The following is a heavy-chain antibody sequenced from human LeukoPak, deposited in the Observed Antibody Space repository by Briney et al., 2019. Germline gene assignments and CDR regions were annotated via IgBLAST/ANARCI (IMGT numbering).Heavy chain of an antibody. CDR2: ITSGGDT. V-gene: IGHV3-23*01. D-gene: IGHD2-15*01. J-gene: IGHJ4*02. CDR3: TKCAAGGGSCYGWY. Sequence: GGSLRPSCAASGFTFNSYAMTWVRRAPGKGLEWVSAITSGGDTYYADSVKGRFTISRDNSKNTLYLQMSNLGAEDTAVYYCTKCAAGGGSCYGWYWGQGTLVTVSS. CDR1: GFTFNSYA.